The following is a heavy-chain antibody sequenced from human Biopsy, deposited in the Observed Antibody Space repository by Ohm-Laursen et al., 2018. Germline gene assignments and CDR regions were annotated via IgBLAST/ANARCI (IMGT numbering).Heavy chain of an antibody. D-gene: IGHD2-8*01. CDR1: GFTFPTYA. CDR3: ARDGEAKYCKHGVCPSDF. V-gene: IGHV3-21*01. J-gene: IGHJ4*02. CDR2: ISASGNHI. Sequence: SLRLSCAASGFTFPTYAMNWVRQAPGKGLEWVSSISASGNHIYYTDSVKGRFTVSRDNGKNSVYLQMNSLRVEDTAVYYCARDGEAKYCKHGVCPSDFWGQGTLVTVSS.